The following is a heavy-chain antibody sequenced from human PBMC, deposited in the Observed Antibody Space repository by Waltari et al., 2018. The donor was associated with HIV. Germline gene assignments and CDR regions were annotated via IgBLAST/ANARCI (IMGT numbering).Heavy chain of an antibody. CDR3: AKDPGMDV. CDR1: GFTFSRST. J-gene: IGHJ6*02. V-gene: IGHV3-23*01. Sequence: EVQLLESGGGLVQPGGSLRLSCAASGFTFSRSTMNWVRQAPGEGLEWVSGISGSGGSTYYADSVKGRLTISRDNSKSTVYLQMNSLRAEDTAIYYCAKDPGMDVWGQGTTVTVSS. CDR2: ISGSGGST.